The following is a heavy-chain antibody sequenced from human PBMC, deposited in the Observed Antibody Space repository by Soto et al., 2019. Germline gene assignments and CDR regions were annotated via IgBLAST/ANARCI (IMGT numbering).Heavy chain of an antibody. Sequence: QVQLVESGGGVVQPGRSLRLSCAASGFTFSSYGMHWVRQAPGKGLEWVAVISYDGSNKYYADSVKGRFTISRDNSKNTLYLQMSSLRAEDTAVYYCAKVLAFDIWGQGTMVTVSS. CDR2: ISYDGSNK. J-gene: IGHJ3*02. CDR3: AKVLAFDI. CDR1: GFTFSSYG. V-gene: IGHV3-30*18.